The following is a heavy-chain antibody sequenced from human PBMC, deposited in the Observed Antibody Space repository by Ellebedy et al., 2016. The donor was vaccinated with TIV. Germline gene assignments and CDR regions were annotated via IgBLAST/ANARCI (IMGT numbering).Heavy chain of an antibody. Sequence: GESLKISCAASGFTFTPYAMNWVRQAPGKGLEWISYISGSSLTIYYADSVKGRFTISRDNAKNSLYLQMNGLRAEDTAVYFCARDMAWGNERVNDAFDIWGHGTLVTVSS. D-gene: IGHD7-27*01. CDR1: GFTFTPYA. CDR3: ARDMAWGNERVNDAFDI. CDR2: ISGSSLTI. V-gene: IGHV3-48*04. J-gene: IGHJ3*02.